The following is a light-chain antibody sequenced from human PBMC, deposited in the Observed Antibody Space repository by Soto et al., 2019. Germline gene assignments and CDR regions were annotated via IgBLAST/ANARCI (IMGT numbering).Light chain of an antibody. CDR2: GAS. Sequence: EIVMTQSPAILSVSPGDRATLSCRAGQSVSNNLAWYQQKPGQTPRLVIYGASNRATGIPARFSGSGSGTEFTLIISSLQSEDSAVYYCQQYNSWLWTFGQGTKVDIK. J-gene: IGKJ1*01. CDR3: QQYNSWLWT. CDR1: QSVSNN. V-gene: IGKV3-15*01.